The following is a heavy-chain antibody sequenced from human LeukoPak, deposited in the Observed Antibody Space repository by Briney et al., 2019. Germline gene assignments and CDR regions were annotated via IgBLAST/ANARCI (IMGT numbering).Heavy chain of an antibody. D-gene: IGHD1-20*01. V-gene: IGHV1-18*01. CDR2: VSAYNGNT. CDR3: ARDPGWYNWNDGLGNLDY. CDR1: GYTFTSYG. Sequence: ASVKVSCKASGYTFTSYGISWVRQAPGQGLEWMGWVSAYNGNTNYAQKLQGRVTMTTDTSTSTAYMELRSLRSDDTAVYYCARDPGWYNWNDGLGNLDYWGQGTLVTVSS. J-gene: IGHJ4*02.